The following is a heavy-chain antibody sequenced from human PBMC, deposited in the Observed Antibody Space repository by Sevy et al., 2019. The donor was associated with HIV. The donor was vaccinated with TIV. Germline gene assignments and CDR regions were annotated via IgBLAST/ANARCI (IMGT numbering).Heavy chain of an antibody. CDR2: INPDGSEK. CDR1: GFTCNTYW. V-gene: IGHV3-7*01. D-gene: IGHD2-2*01. Sequence: GWSLRLSCVASGFTCNTYWMTWVRQAPGKGLEWVSNINPDGSEKDYVDSLKGRFTVSRDNAETSLYLHTNRLRFEDMAVYFCARLLWDVVVVPGTTPGQYFDYWGEGTLVTVSS. CDR3: ARLLWDVVVVPGTTPGQYFDY. J-gene: IGHJ4*02.